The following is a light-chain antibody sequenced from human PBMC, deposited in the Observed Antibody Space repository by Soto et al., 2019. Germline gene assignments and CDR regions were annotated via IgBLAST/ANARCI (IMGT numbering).Light chain of an antibody. V-gene: IGLV2-14*01. Sequence: QPVLTQPASVSGSPGQSITISCTGTSSDVGRYNYVSWYQQHPGKAPKLLIYDVTNRPSGVSNRFSGSKSGNTASLTISGLQAEDEADFYCSSYTTSSTYVFGTGTKLTVL. CDR1: SSDVGRYNY. CDR2: DVT. CDR3: SSYTTSSTYV. J-gene: IGLJ1*01.